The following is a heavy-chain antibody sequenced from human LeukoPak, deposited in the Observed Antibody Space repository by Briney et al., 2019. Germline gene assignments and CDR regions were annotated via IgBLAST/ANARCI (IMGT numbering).Heavy chain of an antibody. V-gene: IGHV3-53*01. J-gene: IGHJ3*02. CDR1: GLTVSSNY. D-gene: IGHD2-21*02. CDR2: IYSDGST. Sequence: PGGSLRLSCAASGLTVSSNYVSWLRQAPGKGLEWVSVIYSDGSTYYADSVKGRLTISRDNSKNTLYLQMNSLRAQDTAVYYCARDGCGGDCYLGAFDIWGQGTMVIVSS. CDR3: ARDGCGGDCYLGAFDI.